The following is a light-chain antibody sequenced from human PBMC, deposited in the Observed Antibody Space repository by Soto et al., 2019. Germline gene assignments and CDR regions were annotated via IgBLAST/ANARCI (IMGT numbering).Light chain of an antibody. CDR2: GAS. J-gene: IGKJ1*01. Sequence: EIVMTQSPATLSVSSGERATLSCRASRNVYTNLAWYQQRPGQAPRLLIYGASTRATDIPGRFSGSGSGTEFTLTIYRLEPEDFAVYYCHQYGTSPWTFGQGTKVEIK. CDR1: RNVYTN. CDR3: HQYGTSPWT. V-gene: IGKV3-15*01.